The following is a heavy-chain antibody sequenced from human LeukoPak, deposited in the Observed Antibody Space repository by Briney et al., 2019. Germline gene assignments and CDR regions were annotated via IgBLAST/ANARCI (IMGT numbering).Heavy chain of an antibody. CDR2: IYYRGCT. D-gene: IGHD2-15*01. J-gene: IGHJ6*02. CDR1: GASISSYY. CDR3: ARDKVVVDV. V-gene: IGHV4-59*01. Sequence: KASQTPSLTCTVSGASISSYYWSWIRQPPARGLEWIGYIYYRGCTNYNPCLKSRVTISVDTSKNQCSLKLSSVSAADTAVYYCARDKVVVDVWGQGTTVTVSS.